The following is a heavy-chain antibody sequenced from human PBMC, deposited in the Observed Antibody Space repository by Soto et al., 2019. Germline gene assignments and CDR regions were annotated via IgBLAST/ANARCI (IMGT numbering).Heavy chain of an antibody. CDR2: IIPIFGTA. CDR1: GGTFSSYA. D-gene: IGHD3-22*01. J-gene: IGHJ4*02. V-gene: IGHV1-69*13. Sequence: SVKVSCKASGGTFSSYAISWVRQAPGQGLEWMGGIIPIFGTANYAQKFQGRVTITADESTSTAYMELSSLRSEDTAVYYCATTWGHYYDSSGYYPFDYWGQGTLVTVSS. CDR3: ATTWGHYYDSSGYYPFDY.